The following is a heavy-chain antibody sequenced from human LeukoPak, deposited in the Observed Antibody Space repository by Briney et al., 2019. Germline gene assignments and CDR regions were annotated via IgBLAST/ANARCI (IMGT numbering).Heavy chain of an antibody. CDR3: ARDQYYYDSSGYQTLDY. Sequence: ASVKVSCKASGYTFTGYYMHWVRQAPGQGLEWMGWINPNSGGTNYAQKFQGRVTMTRDTSISTAYMELSRLRSDDTAVYYCARDQYYYDSSGYQTLDYWGQGTLVTVSS. V-gene: IGHV1-2*02. J-gene: IGHJ4*02. CDR2: INPNSGGT. CDR1: GYTFTGYY. D-gene: IGHD3-22*01.